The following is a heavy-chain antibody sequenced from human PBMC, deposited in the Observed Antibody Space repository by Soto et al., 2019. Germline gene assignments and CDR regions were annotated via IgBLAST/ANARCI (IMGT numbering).Heavy chain of an antibody. CDR1: EFTFSNYA. CDR3: AREAVFGLTMHYYHYMDV. J-gene: IGHJ6*03. V-gene: IGHV3-23*01. D-gene: IGHD3-3*01. Sequence: GGSLRLSCAASEFTFSNYAMSWVRQAPGKGLEWVSSISDNGGTTYYADSVKGRFTISRDTSKNTLYLHMNSLRADDTAVYYCAREAVFGLTMHYYHYMDVWGKGTTVTVSS. CDR2: ISDNGGTT.